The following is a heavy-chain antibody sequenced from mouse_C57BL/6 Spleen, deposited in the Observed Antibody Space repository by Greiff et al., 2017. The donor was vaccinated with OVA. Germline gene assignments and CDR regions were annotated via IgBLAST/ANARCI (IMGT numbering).Heavy chain of an antibody. Sequence: VKLVESGPGLVAPSQSLSISCTVSGFSLTSYAISWVRQPPGKGLEWLGVIWTGGGTNYNSSLRSRLSISQDNSKSQVFLKMNRLQTDDTARYYGARNDGYYDYFDYWGQGTTLTVSS. CDR1: GFSLTSYA. J-gene: IGHJ2*01. CDR3: ARNDGYYDYFDY. V-gene: IGHV2-9-1*01. D-gene: IGHD2-3*01. CDR2: IWTGGGT.